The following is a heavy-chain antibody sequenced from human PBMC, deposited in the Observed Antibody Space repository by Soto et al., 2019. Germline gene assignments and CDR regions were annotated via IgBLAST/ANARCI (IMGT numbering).Heavy chain of an antibody. Sequence: ASVKVSCXASGYTFTSYGISWVRQAPGQGLEWMGWISAYNGNTNYAQKLQGRVTMTTDTSTSTAYMELRSLRSDDTAVYYCARHTIFGVVTSYYFDYWGQGTLVTVSS. D-gene: IGHD3-3*01. CDR2: ISAYNGNT. J-gene: IGHJ4*02. V-gene: IGHV1-18*01. CDR3: ARHTIFGVVTSYYFDY. CDR1: GYTFTSYG.